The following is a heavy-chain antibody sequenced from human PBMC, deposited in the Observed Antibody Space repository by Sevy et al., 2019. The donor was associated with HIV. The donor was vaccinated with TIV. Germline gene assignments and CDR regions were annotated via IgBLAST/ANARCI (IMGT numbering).Heavy chain of an antibody. CDR3: ARVPGAVIAAGPYHFDY. V-gene: IGHV3-30*04. D-gene: IGHD6-13*01. Sequence: GGSLRLSCAASGFIFSSNTMHWVRQAPGKGLEWVSVISYDGSNKEYAYSVKGRFTISRDNAKNTLYLQMNSPRPEDTAVYYCARVPGAVIAAGPYHFDYWGQGTLVTVSS. CDR1: GFIFSSNT. CDR2: ISYDGSNK. J-gene: IGHJ4*02.